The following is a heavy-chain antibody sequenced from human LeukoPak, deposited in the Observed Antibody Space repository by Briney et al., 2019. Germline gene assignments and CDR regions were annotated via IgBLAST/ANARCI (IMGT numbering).Heavy chain of an antibody. J-gene: IGHJ4*02. CDR1: GFTFSSYA. D-gene: IGHD2-2*01. V-gene: IGHV3-30-3*01. CDR3: ARDRTAQPLDY. Sequence: GGSLRLSCAASGFTFSSYAMHWVRQAPGKGLEWVAVISYDGSNKYYADSVKGRFTISRDNSKNTLYLQMNSLRAEDTAVYFCARDRTAQPLDYWGQGTLVTVSS. CDR2: ISYDGSNK.